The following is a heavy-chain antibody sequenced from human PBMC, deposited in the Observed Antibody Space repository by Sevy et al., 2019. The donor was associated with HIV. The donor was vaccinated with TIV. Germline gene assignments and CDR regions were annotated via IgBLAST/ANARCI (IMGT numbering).Heavy chain of an antibody. CDR3: AGPYSSSSQRGYYYYGMDV. CDR1: GFTFSSYA. D-gene: IGHD6-6*01. V-gene: IGHV3-23*01. Sequence: GSLRLSCAASGFTFSSYAMSWVRQAPGKGLEWVSAISGSGGSTYYADSVKGRFTISRDNSKNTLYLQMNSLRAEDTAVYYCAGPYSSSSQRGYYYYGMDVWGQGTTVTVSS. J-gene: IGHJ6*02. CDR2: ISGSGGST.